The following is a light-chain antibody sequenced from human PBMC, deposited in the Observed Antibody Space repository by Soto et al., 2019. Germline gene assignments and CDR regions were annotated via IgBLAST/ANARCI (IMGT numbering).Light chain of an antibody. J-gene: IGKJ2*01. Sequence: EIVMTQSPASLSVSPGDGVTLSCRASQSVASNVAWYQQKPGQGPRLLIHGASTRAVGVPARFSGSGSGTDFTLTISSLQTEDFAFYYCQQYHNWPPQYTFGQGTKLQIK. V-gene: IGKV3-15*01. CDR3: QQYHNWPPQYT. CDR2: GAS. CDR1: QSVASN.